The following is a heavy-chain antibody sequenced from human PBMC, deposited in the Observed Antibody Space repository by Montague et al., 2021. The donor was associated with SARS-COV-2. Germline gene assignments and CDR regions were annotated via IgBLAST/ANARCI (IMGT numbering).Heavy chain of an antibody. V-gene: IGHV4-39*01. CDR3: ARQYGYYSDNAFAV. D-gene: IGHD4-17*01. CDR2: VSYSGST. CDR1: GDSISYRSYY. Sequence: SETLSLTCTVSGDSISYRSYYWGWIRQPPGKGLEWIGTVSYSGSTYYNAPFKSRVTIYVDTPKNQFSLKLTSVTAADTAIYYCARQYGYYSDNAFAVWGQGTMVIVSS. J-gene: IGHJ3*01.